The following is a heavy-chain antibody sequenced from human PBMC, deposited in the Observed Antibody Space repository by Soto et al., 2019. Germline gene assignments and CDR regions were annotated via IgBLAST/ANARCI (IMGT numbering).Heavy chain of an antibody. J-gene: IGHJ4*02. D-gene: IGHD3-22*01. CDR1: GYSFTSYW. CDR2: IYPGDSDT. CDR3: ASFLYYDSSGYYPYYFDY. V-gene: IGHV5-51*01. Sequence: PGESLKISCKGSGYSFTSYWIGWVRQMPWKGLEWMGIIYPGDSDTRYSPSFQGQVTISADKSISTAYLQWSSLKASDTAMYYCASFLYYDSSGYYPYYFDYWGQGTLVTVSS.